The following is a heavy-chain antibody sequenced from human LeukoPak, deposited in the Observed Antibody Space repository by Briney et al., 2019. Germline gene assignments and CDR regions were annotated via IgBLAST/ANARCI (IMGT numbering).Heavy chain of an antibody. Sequence: PGGSLRLSCAASGFTFDDYGMSWVRQAPGKGLEWVSGINWNGGSTGYADSVKGRFTISRDNAKNSLYLQMNSLRAEDTALYYCARLYCSGGSCYHPPYYYYMDVWGKGTTVTVSS. CDR2: INWNGGST. CDR1: GFTFDDYG. V-gene: IGHV3-20*04. CDR3: ARLYCSGGSCYHPPYYYYMDV. J-gene: IGHJ6*03. D-gene: IGHD2-15*01.